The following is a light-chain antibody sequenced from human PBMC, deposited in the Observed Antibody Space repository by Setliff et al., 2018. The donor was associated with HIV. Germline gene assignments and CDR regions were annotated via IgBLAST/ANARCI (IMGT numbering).Light chain of an antibody. V-gene: IGLV3-21*03. CDR1: NIGGKS. Sequence: SYELTQPPSVSVAPGKTARITCGGSNIGGKSVHWYQQKPGQAPVLVVYDDNDRPSGIPERFSGSNSGNTATLTISRVEAGDEADYYCQVWDSSTDHHVFGTGTKV. CDR3: QVWDSSTDHHV. CDR2: DDN. J-gene: IGLJ1*01.